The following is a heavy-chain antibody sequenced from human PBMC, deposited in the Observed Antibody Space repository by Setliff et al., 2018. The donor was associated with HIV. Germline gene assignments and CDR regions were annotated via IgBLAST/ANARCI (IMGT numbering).Heavy chain of an antibody. V-gene: IGHV3-66*03. Sequence: GGSLRLSCAASGFTFSNYWMDWVRQAPGEGLEWVSSIYSSGDTYHADSVKGRFTLPRDNSKNTVYLQMNSLRPEDTAVYYCARPRLYSNALEYWGQGTLVTVSS. D-gene: IGHD6-13*01. CDR1: GFTFSNYW. CDR3: ARPRLYSNALEY. CDR2: IYSSGDT. J-gene: IGHJ4*02.